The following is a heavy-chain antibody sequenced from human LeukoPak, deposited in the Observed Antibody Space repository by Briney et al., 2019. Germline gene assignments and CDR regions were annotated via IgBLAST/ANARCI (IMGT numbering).Heavy chain of an antibody. CDR3: ARDPGYAIYYFDY. V-gene: IGHV3-23*01. D-gene: IGHD3-9*01. CDR2: ISGNGGST. Sequence: GGSLRLSCAASGFTFSTYAMSWVRQAPGKGLEWVSTISGNGGSTYYADSVKGRFSISRDNSKNTLYLQMNSLRAGDTAVYYCARDPGYAIYYFDYWGQGLLVTVSS. CDR1: GFTFSTYA. J-gene: IGHJ4*02.